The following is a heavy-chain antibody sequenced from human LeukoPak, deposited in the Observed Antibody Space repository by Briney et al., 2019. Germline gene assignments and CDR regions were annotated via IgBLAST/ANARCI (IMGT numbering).Heavy chain of an antibody. CDR3: ASATPLLWFGGSFDY. Sequence: PGGSLRLSCAASGFTFSSFAMHWVRQAPGKGLEWVAVISYDGSNKYYADSVKGRFTISRDNAKNSLYLQMNSLRAEDTAVYYCASATPLLWFGGSFDYWGQGTLVTVSS. J-gene: IGHJ4*02. D-gene: IGHD3-10*01. CDR2: ISYDGSNK. V-gene: IGHV3-30-3*01. CDR1: GFTFSSFA.